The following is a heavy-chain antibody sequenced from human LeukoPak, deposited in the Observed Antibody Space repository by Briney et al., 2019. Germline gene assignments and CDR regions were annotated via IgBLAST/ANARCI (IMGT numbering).Heavy chain of an antibody. CDR2: ISGTSSAM. Sequence: PGGSLRLSCAASGSTLNTYGMNWVRQAPGKGLEWFSHISGTSSAMYYADSVKGRFTISSDNGKTSLYLQMNSLRDEDTAMYYCARDMGEYSPFYFDYWGQGALVTVSS. D-gene: IGHD5-18*01. CDR1: GSTLNTYG. CDR3: ARDMGEYSPFYFDY. J-gene: IGHJ4*02. V-gene: IGHV3-48*02.